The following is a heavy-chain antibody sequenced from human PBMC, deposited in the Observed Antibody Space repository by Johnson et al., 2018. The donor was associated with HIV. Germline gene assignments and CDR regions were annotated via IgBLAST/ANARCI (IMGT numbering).Heavy chain of an antibody. V-gene: IGHV3-9*01. CDR1: GFNFDDYA. J-gene: IGHJ3*02. D-gene: IGHD2-15*01. CDR3: AREVRLGYCSGGSCYGDALDI. Sequence: VQLVESGGGLVQPGRSLRLSCAASGFNFDDYAMHWVRQAPGKGLEWVSGISWKSGSIGYADSVKGRFTISRDHAKNSLYLQMNSLRAEDTAVYYCAREVRLGYCSGGSCYGDALDIWGQGTMVTVSS. CDR2: ISWKSGSI.